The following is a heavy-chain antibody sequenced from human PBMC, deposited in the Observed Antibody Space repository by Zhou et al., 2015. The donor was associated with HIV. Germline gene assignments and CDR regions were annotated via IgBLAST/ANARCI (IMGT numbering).Heavy chain of an antibody. V-gene: IGHV1-69*01. CDR1: GGTFSSYA. Sequence: QVQLVQSGAEVKKPGSSVKVSCKASGGTFSSYAISWVRQAPGQGLEWMGGIIPIFGTANYAQKFQGRVTITADESTSTAYMELSSLRSEDTAVYYCARMERITIFGVVTGGYYYYMDVWGKGTTVTVSS. J-gene: IGHJ6*03. CDR3: ARMERITIFGVVTGGYYYYMDV. CDR2: IIPIFGTA. D-gene: IGHD3-3*01.